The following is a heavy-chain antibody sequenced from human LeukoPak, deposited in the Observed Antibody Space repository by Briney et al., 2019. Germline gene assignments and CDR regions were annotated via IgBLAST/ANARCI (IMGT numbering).Heavy chain of an antibody. CDR2: ISTGGTTI. Sequence: GGSLRLSCAASGFTFSSYEMNWVRQAPGKGLEWVSYISTGGTTIYYTESVKGRFTISRDNAKNSLYLQMNSLRAEDTGVYYCARDLGYCSGGSCYSDVDYWGQGTLVTVSS. V-gene: IGHV3-48*03. J-gene: IGHJ4*02. CDR1: GFTFSSYE. CDR3: ARDLGYCSGGSCYSDVDY. D-gene: IGHD2-15*01.